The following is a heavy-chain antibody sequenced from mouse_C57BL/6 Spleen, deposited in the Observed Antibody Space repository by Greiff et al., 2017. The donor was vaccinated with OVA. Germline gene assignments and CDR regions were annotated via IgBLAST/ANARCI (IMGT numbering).Heavy chain of an antibody. V-gene: IGHV10-1*01. J-gene: IGHJ3*01. D-gene: IGHD2-3*01. CDR1: GFSFNTYA. CDR3: VRQEAYDGYLFAY. Sequence: EVHLVESGGGLVQPKGSLKLSCAASGFSFNTYAMNWVRQAPGKGLEWVARIRSKSNNYATYYADSVKDRFTISRDDSESMLYLQMNNLKTEDTAMYYCVRQEAYDGYLFAYWGQGTLVTVSA. CDR2: IRSKSNNYAT.